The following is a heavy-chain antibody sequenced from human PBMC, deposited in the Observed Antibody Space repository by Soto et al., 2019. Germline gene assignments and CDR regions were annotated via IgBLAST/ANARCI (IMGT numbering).Heavy chain of an antibody. Sequence: QVQLVESGGGVVQPGRSLRLSCAASGFTFSSYAMHWVRQAPGKGLEWVAVISYDGSNKYYADSVKGRFTISRDNSKNTLYLQMNSLRAEDTAVYYCARGAASSSYSTDYWVQGTLVTVSS. CDR3: ARGAASSSYSTDY. CDR1: GFTFSSYA. D-gene: IGHD6-6*01. CDR2: ISYDGSNK. V-gene: IGHV3-30-3*01. J-gene: IGHJ4*02.